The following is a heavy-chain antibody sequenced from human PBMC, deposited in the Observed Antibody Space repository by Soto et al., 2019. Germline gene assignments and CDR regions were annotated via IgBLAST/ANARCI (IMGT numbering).Heavy chain of an antibody. D-gene: IGHD3-22*01. Sequence: SGPTLVNPTQTLTLTCTFSGFSLSTSGMRVSWIRQPPGKALEWLARIDWDDDKFYSTSLKTRLTISKDTSKNQVVLTMTNMDPVDTATYYCARMPGYYDSSGYPAGYFDYWGQGTLVTVSS. J-gene: IGHJ4*02. CDR3: ARMPGYYDSSGYPAGYFDY. CDR1: GFSLSTSGMR. V-gene: IGHV2-70*04. CDR2: IDWDDDK.